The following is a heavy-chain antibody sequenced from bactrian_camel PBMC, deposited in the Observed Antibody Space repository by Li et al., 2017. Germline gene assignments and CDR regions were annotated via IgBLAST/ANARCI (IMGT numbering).Heavy chain of an antibody. CDR2: LVTGGRST. V-gene: IGHV3S31*01. D-gene: IGHD3*01. CDR3: ASARASACLSMTISRYQD. CDR1: AYPAKSKC. J-gene: IGHJ4*01. Sequence: VQLVESGGGEVQAGGSLRLACLASAYPAKSKCMAWFRQSPGKGREGVAALVTGGRSTHYTDAVKGRFTISRDSAENTVYLQMNNLTLEDTAMYYCASARASACLSMTISRYQDWGQGTQVTVS.